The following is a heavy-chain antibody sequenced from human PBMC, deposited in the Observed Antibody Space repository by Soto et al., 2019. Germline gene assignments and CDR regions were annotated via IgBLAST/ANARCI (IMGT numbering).Heavy chain of an antibody. J-gene: IGHJ3*02. CDR1: GGSLSRGDYW. V-gene: IGHV4-30-4*01. CDR3: ARDRPGTGRNAFDI. Sequence: VPLQESGPGLVKPSQTLSLTCTVSGGSLSRGDYWWRWIRPPPGKGLEWIGYMSSTGKPYYKPSLKSRVTISVDTSKLQFSLKVSSVTAADTAVYYCARDRPGTGRNAFDIWGQGTMVTVSS. CDR2: MSSTGKP. D-gene: IGHD1-1*01.